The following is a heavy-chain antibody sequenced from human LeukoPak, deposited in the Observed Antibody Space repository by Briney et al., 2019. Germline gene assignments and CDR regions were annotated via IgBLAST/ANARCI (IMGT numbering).Heavy chain of an antibody. CDR3: ARAAVTTSRYFQH. CDR1: GGAISSYY. Sequence: SETLSLTCTVSGGAISSYYWSWIRQPPGKGLEWIGYIYYSGSTNYNPSLKSRVTISEDTSKNQLSLKLSSVTAADTAVYYCARAAVTTSRYFQHWGQGTLVTVSS. D-gene: IGHD4-17*01. CDR2: IYYSGST. V-gene: IGHV4-59*01. J-gene: IGHJ1*01.